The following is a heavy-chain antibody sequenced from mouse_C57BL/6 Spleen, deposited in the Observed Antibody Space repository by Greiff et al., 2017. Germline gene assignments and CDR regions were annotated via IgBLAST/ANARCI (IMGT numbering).Heavy chain of an antibody. CDR2: IYWDDDK. CDR3: ARGGYYGSVYYAKDY. V-gene: IGHV8-12*01. J-gene: IGHJ4*01. Sequence: QVQLKVSGPGILQSSQTLSLTCSFSGFSLSTSGMGVSWIRQPSGKGLEWLAHIYWDDDKRYNPSLKSRLTISKDTSRNQVFLKITSVDTADTATYVCARGGYYGSVYYAKDYWGQGPSVTVAS. D-gene: IGHD2-1*01. CDR1: GFSLSTSGMG.